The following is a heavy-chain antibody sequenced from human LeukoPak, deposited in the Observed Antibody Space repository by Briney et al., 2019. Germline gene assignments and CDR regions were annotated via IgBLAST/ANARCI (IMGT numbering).Heavy chain of an antibody. CDR2: ISYDGSDK. V-gene: IGHV3-30*18. CDR1: GFTFSSYG. Sequence: PGGSLRLSCAASGFTFSSYGMHRVRQAPGKGLEWVAVISYDGSDKYYRDSVKGRFTISRDNSKNTLYLQMNSLRVEDTAVYYFAKEMSTVVARDFFDYWGQGTLVTVSS. CDR3: AKEMSTVVARDFFDY. D-gene: IGHD2-15*01. J-gene: IGHJ4*02.